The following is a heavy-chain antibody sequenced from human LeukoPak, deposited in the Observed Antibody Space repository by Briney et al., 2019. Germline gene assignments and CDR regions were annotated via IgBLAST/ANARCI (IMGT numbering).Heavy chain of an antibody. D-gene: IGHD1-26*01. J-gene: IGHJ4*02. CDR3: ARDKIVGATNFDY. Sequence: GGSLRLSCAASGFTFSSYAMHWVRQAPGKGLEWVAVISYDGSNKYYADSVKGRFTISRDNSKNTLYLQMNSLRAEDTAVYYCARDKIVGATNFDYWGQGTLVTVSS. CDR1: GFTFSSYA. CDR2: ISYDGSNK. V-gene: IGHV3-30-3*01.